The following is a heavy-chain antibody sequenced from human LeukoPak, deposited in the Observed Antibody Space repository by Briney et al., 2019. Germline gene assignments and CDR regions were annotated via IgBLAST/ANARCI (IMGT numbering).Heavy chain of an antibody. Sequence: SETLSLTCTVSGGSISSSSYYWGWIRHPPGKGLEWIGSIYYSGSTYYNPSLKSRVTIPVDTSKNQFSLKLSSVTAADTAVYYCARQNSGYEYYYYYYMDVWGKGTTVTVSS. J-gene: IGHJ6*03. D-gene: IGHD5-12*01. CDR1: GGSISSSSYY. CDR3: ARQNSGYEYYYYYYMDV. V-gene: IGHV4-39*01. CDR2: IYYSGST.